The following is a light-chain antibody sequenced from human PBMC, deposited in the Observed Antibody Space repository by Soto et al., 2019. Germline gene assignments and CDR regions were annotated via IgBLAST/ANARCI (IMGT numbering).Light chain of an antibody. CDR3: QTWGTGPWV. J-gene: IGLJ3*02. Sequence: QPVLTQSPSASASLGASVKLTCTLSSGHSTYAIAWHQQQPEKGPRYLMKLNSDGSPSKGDGIPDRFSGSSSGAERYLTISSLQSEDEADYYCQTWGTGPWVFGGRTKLTVL. CDR1: SGHSTYA. V-gene: IGLV4-69*01. CDR2: LNSDGSP.